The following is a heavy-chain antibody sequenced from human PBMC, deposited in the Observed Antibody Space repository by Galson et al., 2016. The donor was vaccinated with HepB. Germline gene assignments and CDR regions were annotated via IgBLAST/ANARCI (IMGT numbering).Heavy chain of an antibody. CDR3: AKGERALGLES. Sequence: SLRLSCAASGFTFSSYAMSWIRQAPGKGLEWVSAISGSGGSTYYTDSVKGRFTISRDNSKNTLYLQMNSLRAADTAVYYCAKGERALGLESWGQGTLLTVSA. D-gene: IGHD1-26*01. J-gene: IGHJ5*02. CDR2: ISGSGGST. CDR1: GFTFSSYA. V-gene: IGHV3-23*01.